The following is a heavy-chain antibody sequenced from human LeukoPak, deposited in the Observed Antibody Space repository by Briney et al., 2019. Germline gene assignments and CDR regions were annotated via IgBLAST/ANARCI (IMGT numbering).Heavy chain of an antibody. V-gene: IGHV3-7*01. Sequence: PGGSLRLSCAASGLTFSIYWMSWVRQAPGKGLEWVANIKQDGSEKYYVDSVKGRFTISRDNAKNSLYLQMNSLRAEDTAVYYCARGDFWSGYYCNFDYWGQGTLVTVSS. CDR3: ARGDFWSGYYCNFDY. CDR2: IKQDGSEK. D-gene: IGHD3-3*01. J-gene: IGHJ4*02. CDR1: GLTFSIYW.